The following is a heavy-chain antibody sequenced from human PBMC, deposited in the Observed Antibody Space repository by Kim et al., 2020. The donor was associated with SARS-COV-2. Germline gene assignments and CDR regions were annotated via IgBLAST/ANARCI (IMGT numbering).Heavy chain of an antibody. CDR1: GLTFSSQA. CDR3: AKGRYGDYVFEY. Sequence: GGSLRLSCAASGLTFSSQAMSWVRQAPGKGLEWVSSLSGSGGGTYYADSVKGRFTISRDNSKNTWYLQMNSLRAEDTAVYYCAKGRYGDYVFEYWGQGTL. CDR2: LSGSGGGT. J-gene: IGHJ4*02. V-gene: IGHV3-23*01. D-gene: IGHD4-17*01.